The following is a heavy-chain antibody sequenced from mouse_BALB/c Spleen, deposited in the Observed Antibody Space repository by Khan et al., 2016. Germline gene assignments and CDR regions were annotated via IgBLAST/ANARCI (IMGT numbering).Heavy chain of an antibody. CDR1: GFDFSRYW. J-gene: IGHJ2*01. CDR3: ARLYYYGCSDY. Sequence: EVKLLESGGGLVQPGGSLKLSCAASGFDFSRYWMSWVRQAPGKGLEWIGEINPDSSTTNYTPSLKDKFIISRDNAKNTLYLQMTKVRSEDTALYYCARLYYYGCSDYWGQGTTLTVSS. D-gene: IGHD1-1*01. CDR2: INPDSSTT. V-gene: IGHV4-1*02.